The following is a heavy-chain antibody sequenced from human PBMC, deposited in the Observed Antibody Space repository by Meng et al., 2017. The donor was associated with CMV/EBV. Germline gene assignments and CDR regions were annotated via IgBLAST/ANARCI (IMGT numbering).Heavy chain of an antibody. CDR3: ARGDYFDY. V-gene: IGHV3-30-3*01. CDR1: GFTFSSYA. J-gene: IGHJ4*02. CDR2: ISYDGSNK. Sequence: QVQLVESGGGVVQPGWSLRLSCAASGFTFSSYAMHWVRQAPGKGLEWVAVISYDGSNKYYADSVKGRFTISRDNSKNTLYLQMNSLRAEDTAVYYCARGDYFDYWGQGTLVTVSS.